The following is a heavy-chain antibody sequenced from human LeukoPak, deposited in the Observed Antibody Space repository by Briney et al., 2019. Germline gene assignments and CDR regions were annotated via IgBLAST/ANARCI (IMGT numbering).Heavy chain of an antibody. D-gene: IGHD6-19*01. J-gene: IGHJ6*03. Sequence: ASVTVSCTVSGYSLTELSIHWVRHRPGQGLGWKGGVDTEDSEIIYAQKFQGRVTMTEDTSTDTAYMELSRLRSDDTAVYFCARAAIAVAGDYHYHYMDVWGKGTTVTVSS. CDR1: GYSLTELS. CDR2: VDTEDSEI. CDR3: ARAAIAVAGDYHYHYMDV. V-gene: IGHV1-24*01.